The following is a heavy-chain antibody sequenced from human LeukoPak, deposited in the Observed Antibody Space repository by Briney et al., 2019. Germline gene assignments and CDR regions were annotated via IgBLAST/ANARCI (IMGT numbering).Heavy chain of an antibody. CDR1: GVSISSDGSY. CDR3: ARGGSAPAAEYFFHY. CDR2: ISYRGEN. Sequence: SETLSLTCKVSGVSISSDGSYWSWIRQPPGKGLEWIGYISYRGENNSNPSLKSRITMSLDTSQNQFSLKLHSVTAADTAVYYCARGGSAPAAEYFFHYWGQGALVTVSS. D-gene: IGHD2-2*01. V-gene: IGHV4-30-4*01. J-gene: IGHJ4*02.